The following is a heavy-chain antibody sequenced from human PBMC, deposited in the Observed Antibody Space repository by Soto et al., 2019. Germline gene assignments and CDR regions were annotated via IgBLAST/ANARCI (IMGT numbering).Heavy chain of an antibody. V-gene: IGHV5-51*01. Sequence: EVQLVQSGAEVKKPGESLKISCKSSGYTFTSHWIGWVRQMPGKGPEWMGIIHPDDSDTRYSPSCQGQVTISVDKSINPSCRRWSSLRASATAMYYGARRGRYCRGGNCYAGSVFDHWGQGTLVTAPS. CDR1: GYTFTSHW. CDR3: ARRGRYCRGGNCYAGSVFDH. D-gene: IGHD2-15*01. J-gene: IGHJ4*02. CDR2: IHPDDSDT.